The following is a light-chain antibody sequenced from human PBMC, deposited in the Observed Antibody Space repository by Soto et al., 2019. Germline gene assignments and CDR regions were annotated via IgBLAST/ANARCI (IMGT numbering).Light chain of an antibody. J-gene: IGLJ1*01. V-gene: IGLV2-14*01. CDR1: SSDVGAYYS. Sequence: QSALTQPASVSGSPGQSITISCTGISSDVGAYYSVSWYQHHPGKAPKLIIYGVTNRPSGVSNRFSGSKSGNTASLTISGLQAEDEADYHCSSYTSGSSHYVFGTGTKVTVL. CDR2: GVT. CDR3: SSYTSGSSHYV.